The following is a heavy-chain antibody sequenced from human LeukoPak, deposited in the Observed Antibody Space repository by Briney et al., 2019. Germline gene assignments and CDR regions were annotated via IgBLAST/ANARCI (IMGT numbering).Heavy chain of an antibody. CDR2: INHSGSI. V-gene: IGHV4-34*01. J-gene: IGHJ4*02. D-gene: IGHD3-10*01. Sequence: SETLSLTCTVYGGSFSGYFWSWIRQPPGQGLEWLGEINHSGSINYNPSLKSRVTISVDTSKNQFSLKLTSVTAADTAVYYCAVYGSGNYSLFDYWGQGTLVTVSS. CDR3: AVYGSGNYSLFDY. CDR1: GGSFSGYF.